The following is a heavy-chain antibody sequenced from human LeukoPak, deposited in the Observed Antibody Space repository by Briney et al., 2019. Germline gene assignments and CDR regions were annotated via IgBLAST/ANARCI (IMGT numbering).Heavy chain of an antibody. J-gene: IGHJ4*02. CDR3: ARISIVVVPAYFDY. CDR1: GGTFSSCSYH. CDR2: MYYSVRT. V-gene: IGHV4-39*01. Sequence: PSGTLTLTCTVSGGTFSSCSYHWGCLRQPPGQGLVWFCSMYYSVRTYYNPSLKSRVTVSVDTSKNQFSLNLSSVTAADTAVYYCARISIVVVPAYFDYWGQGTLVTVSS. D-gene: IGHD2-2*01.